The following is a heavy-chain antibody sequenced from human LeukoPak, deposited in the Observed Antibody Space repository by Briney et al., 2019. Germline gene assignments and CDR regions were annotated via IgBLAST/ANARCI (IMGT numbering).Heavy chain of an antibody. CDR2: INPNSGGT. D-gene: IGHD6-13*01. Sequence: ASVKVSCKAFGYTFTGYYMHWVRQAPGQGLEWMGWINPNSGGTNYAQKFQGRVTMTRDTSISTAYMELSRLRSDDTAVYYCAREAAAGTDFDFDYWGQGTLVTVSS. V-gene: IGHV1-2*02. CDR1: GYTFTGYY. J-gene: IGHJ4*02. CDR3: AREAAAGTDFDFDY.